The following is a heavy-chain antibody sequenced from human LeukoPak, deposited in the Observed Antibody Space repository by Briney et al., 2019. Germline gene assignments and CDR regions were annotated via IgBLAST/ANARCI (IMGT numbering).Heavy chain of an antibody. J-gene: IGHJ4*02. CDR3: ARGEWLPTHYFDY. Sequence: SETLSLTCAVYSGTFSGYYWSWIRQPPGKGLEWIGYIYYSGSTNYNPSLKSRVTISVDTSKNQFSLKLSSVTAADTAVYYCARGEWLPTHYFDYWAQGTLVTVSS. D-gene: IGHD5-12*01. CDR1: SGTFSGYY. V-gene: IGHV4-59*01. CDR2: IYYSGST.